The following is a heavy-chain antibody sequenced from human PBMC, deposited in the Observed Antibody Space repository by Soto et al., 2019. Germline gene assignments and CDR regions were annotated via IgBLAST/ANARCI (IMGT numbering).Heavy chain of an antibody. D-gene: IGHD5-12*01. V-gene: IGHV1-46*03. CDR1: GYLFTSNY. J-gene: IGHJ5*02. CDR3: AREGPLLATMLDH. Sequence: QVQLVQSGAEVKNPGASVKVSCTASGYLFTSNYMHWVRQAPGQGLERMGAINPKVTYAAYAQWFQRGLTMTRDTAQNTVSLELSSRTSHDPAVYYCAREGPLLATMLDHWGKGTLVTVSS. CDR2: INPKVTYA.